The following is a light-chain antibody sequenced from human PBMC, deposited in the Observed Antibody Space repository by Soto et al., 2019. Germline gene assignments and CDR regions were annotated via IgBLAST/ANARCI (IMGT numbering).Light chain of an antibody. V-gene: IGLV2-23*02. CDR2: EVS. CDR1: SSDVGSYNL. CDR3: CSYAGSSTYV. J-gene: IGLJ1*01. Sequence: QSAVPQPASVSGSPGQSITISCTGTSSDVGSYNLVSWYQQHPGKAPKLMIYEVSKRPSGVSNRFSGSKSGNTASPTISGLQAEDEADYYCCSYAGSSTYVFGTGTKVTVL.